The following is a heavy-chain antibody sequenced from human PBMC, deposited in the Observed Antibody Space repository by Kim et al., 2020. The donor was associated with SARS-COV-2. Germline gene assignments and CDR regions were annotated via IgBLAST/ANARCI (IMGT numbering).Heavy chain of an antibody. J-gene: IGHJ4*02. V-gene: IGHV1-8*01. D-gene: IGHD3-9*01. CDR2: MNPNSGNT. Sequence: ASVKVSCKASGYTFTSYDINWVRQATGQGLEWMGWMNPNSGNTGYAQKFQGRVTMTRNTSISTAYMELSSLRSEDTAVYYCARVLRYFDWLPYYWGQGTLVTVSS. CDR1: GYTFTSYD. CDR3: ARVLRYFDWLPYY.